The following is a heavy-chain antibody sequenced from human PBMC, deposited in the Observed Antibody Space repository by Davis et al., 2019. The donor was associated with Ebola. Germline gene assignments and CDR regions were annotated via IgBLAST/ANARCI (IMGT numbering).Heavy chain of an antibody. Sequence: PGGSLRLSCAASGFTFSSYAMHWVRQAPGKGLEWVAVISYDGSNKYYADSVKGRFTISRDNSKNTLYLQMNSLRAEDTAVYYCARGNKQWLLSGGMDVWGQGTTVTVSS. V-gene: IGHV3-30-3*01. CDR1: GFTFSSYA. J-gene: IGHJ6*02. CDR3: ARGNKQWLLSGGMDV. CDR2: ISYDGSNK. D-gene: IGHD6-19*01.